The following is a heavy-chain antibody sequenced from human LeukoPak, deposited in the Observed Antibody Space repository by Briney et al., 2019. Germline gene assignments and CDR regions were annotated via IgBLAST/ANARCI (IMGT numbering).Heavy chain of an antibody. CDR3: AKDDGDSAKGYYFDY. CDR1: DFTFSIYA. V-gene: IGHV3-23*01. D-gene: IGHD4-17*01. J-gene: IGHJ4*02. Sequence: PGGSLRLSCTASDFTFSIYAMGWVRQAPGKGLEWVSAISRSSTNTYYADSVKGRFTISRDNSKNTLYLQMNSLRAEDTALYYCAKDDGDSAKGYYFDYWGQGTLVTVSS. CDR2: ISRSSTNT.